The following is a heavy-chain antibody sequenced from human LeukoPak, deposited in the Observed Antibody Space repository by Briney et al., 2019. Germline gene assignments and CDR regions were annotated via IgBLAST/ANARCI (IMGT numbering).Heavy chain of an antibody. CDR2: IDNDAGTT. D-gene: IGHD3-3*01. CDR1: GSAFSRTW. Sequence: QPGGSLRLSCAASGSAFSRTWIHWVRQAPGKGLVWVSHIDNDAGTTTYADSVRGRFTISRDNAKNKVSLQMNSLRAEDTAVYYCASVGAYALAVWGQGTTVTVS. J-gene: IGHJ6*02. V-gene: IGHV3-74*01. CDR3: ASVGAYALAV.